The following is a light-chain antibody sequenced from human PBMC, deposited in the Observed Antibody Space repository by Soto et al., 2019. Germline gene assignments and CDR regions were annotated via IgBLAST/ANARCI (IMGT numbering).Light chain of an antibody. CDR2: YDS. Sequence: SYELTQPPSVSVAPEKTARITCGGNNIGSKRVHWYRQKPGQAPVLVIYYDSDRPSGIPERFSGSNSGNTATLTISRVEAGDEADYYCQVWDITTDHYVFGNGTKVTVL. V-gene: IGLV3-21*04. CDR3: QVWDITTDHYV. CDR1: NIGSKR. J-gene: IGLJ1*01.